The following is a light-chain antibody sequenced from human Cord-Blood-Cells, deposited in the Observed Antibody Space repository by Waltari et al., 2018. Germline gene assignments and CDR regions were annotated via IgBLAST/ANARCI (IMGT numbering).Light chain of an antibody. CDR3: CSYAGSSTWV. V-gene: IGLV2-23*01. CDR1: SRDVGSYNL. J-gene: IGLJ3*02. Sequence: QSALTQPASVSGSPGQSITISCTGTSRDVGSYNLVSCYQQHPGKAPKLMLYEGSKRPSGVANRFSGSKSGNTASLTISGLQAEDEADYYCCSYAGSSTWVFGGGTKLTVL. CDR2: EGS.